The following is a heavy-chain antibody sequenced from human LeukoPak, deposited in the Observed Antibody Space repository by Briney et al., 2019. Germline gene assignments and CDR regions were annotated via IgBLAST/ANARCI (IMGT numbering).Heavy chain of an antibody. D-gene: IGHD3-22*01. Sequence: GGSLRLFCAASGFTFSSYSMNWARQAPGKGLEWVSSISSSSSYIYYGDSVKGRFTISRDNAKNSLYLQMNSLRAEDTAVYYCARTKWYYYDSSGYPFDYWGQGTMVTVSS. CDR1: GFTFSSYS. J-gene: IGHJ4*02. CDR3: ARTKWYYYDSSGYPFDY. V-gene: IGHV3-21*01. CDR2: ISSSSSYI.